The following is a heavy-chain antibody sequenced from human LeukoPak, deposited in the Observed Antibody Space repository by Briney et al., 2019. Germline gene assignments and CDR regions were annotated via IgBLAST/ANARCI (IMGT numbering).Heavy chain of an antibody. CDR1: GFTFSSYG. CDR2: IWYDGSNK. CDR3: ARDRDNWNDPYFDY. J-gene: IGHJ4*02. Sequence: GGSLRLSCAASGFTFSSYGMHWVRQAPGKGLEWVAVIWYDGSNKYYADSVKGRFTISRDNSKNTLYLQMNSLRAEDTAVYYCARDRDNWNDPYFDYWGQGTLVTVSS. D-gene: IGHD1-20*01. V-gene: IGHV3-33*01.